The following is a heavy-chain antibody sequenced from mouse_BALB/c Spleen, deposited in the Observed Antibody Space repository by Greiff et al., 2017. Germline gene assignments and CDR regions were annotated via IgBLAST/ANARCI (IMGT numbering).Heavy chain of an antibody. CDR2: ISYDGSN. D-gene: IGHD2-14*01. V-gene: IGHV3-6*02. J-gene: IGHJ2*01. CDR3: ARDGVLDY. CDR1: GYSITSDYA. Sequence: EVQLVESGPGLVKPSQSLSLTCTVTGYSITSDYAWNWIRQFPGNKLEWMGYISYDGSNNYNPSLKNRISITRDTSKNQFFLKLNSVTTEDTATYYCARDGVLDYWGQGTTLTVSS.